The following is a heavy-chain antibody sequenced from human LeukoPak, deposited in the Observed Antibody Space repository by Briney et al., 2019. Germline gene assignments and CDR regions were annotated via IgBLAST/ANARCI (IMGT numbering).Heavy chain of an antibody. D-gene: IGHD3-22*01. V-gene: IGHV1-8*03. CDR1: GYTFTSYD. CDR2: MNPNSGNT. Sequence: ASVKVSCKASGYTFTSYDINWARQATGQGLEWMGWMNPNSGNTAYAQRFQGRVTITRNTSISTAYMELSSLRSEDTAIYYCAREDYYDSGSSDYWGQGTLVTVSS. J-gene: IGHJ4*02. CDR3: AREDYYDSGSSDY.